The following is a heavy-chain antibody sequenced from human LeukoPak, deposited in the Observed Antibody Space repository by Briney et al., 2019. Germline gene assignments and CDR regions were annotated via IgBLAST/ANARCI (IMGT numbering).Heavy chain of an antibody. D-gene: IGHD5-12*01. V-gene: IGHV3-23*01. CDR2: ISGGGNST. Sequence: GGSLRLSCAASGFTFSNYAMSWVRQAPGKGLEWVSAISGGGNSTYYADSVKGRFTISRDNSKNTLYLQMNSLRAEDTAVYYCAKVYSGYDSLYFDYWGQGTLVTVSS. CDR3: AKVYSGYDSLYFDY. J-gene: IGHJ4*02. CDR1: GFTFSNYA.